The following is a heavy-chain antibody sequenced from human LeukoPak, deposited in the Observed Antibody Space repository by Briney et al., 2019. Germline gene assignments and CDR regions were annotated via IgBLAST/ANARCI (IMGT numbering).Heavy chain of an antibody. V-gene: IGHV1-18*01. J-gene: IGHJ4*02. D-gene: IGHD1-1*01. CDR1: GYTFTSYG. Sequence: ASVKVSCKASGYTFTSYGISWVRQAPGQGLEWMGWISAYNGNTNYAQKLQGRVTMTTDTSTSTAYMELRSLRSDDTAVYYCATGRYRSNECSFDYWGQGTLVTVSS. CDR2: ISAYNGNT. CDR3: ATGRYRSNECSFDY.